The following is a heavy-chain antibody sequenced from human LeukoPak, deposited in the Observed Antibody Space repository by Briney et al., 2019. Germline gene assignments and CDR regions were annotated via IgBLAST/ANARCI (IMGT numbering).Heavy chain of an antibody. D-gene: IGHD5-18*01. V-gene: IGHV1-69*01. CDR3: ARVSGGYSYGFDY. CDR2: IIPIFGTA. CDR1: GGTFSSYA. Sequence: SVKVSRKASGGTFSSYAISWVRQAPGQGLEWMGGIIPIFGTANYAQKFQGRVTITADESTSTAYMELSSLRSEDTAVYYCARVSGGYSYGFDYWGQGTLVTVSS. J-gene: IGHJ4*02.